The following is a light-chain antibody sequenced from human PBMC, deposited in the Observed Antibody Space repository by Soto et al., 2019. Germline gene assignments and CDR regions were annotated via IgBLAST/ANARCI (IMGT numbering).Light chain of an antibody. J-gene: IGLJ3*02. CDR2: EGN. CDR3: CSYTDSSSLV. Sequence: QSALTQPASVSESPGQSISISCSGTRNDVGTYNLVSWYQQLPGKAPKLIIYEGNKRPSGVSNRFSGSRSGNTASLTISGLQPEDEADYYCCSYTDSSSLVFGGGTQLTIL. V-gene: IGLV2-23*01. CDR1: RNDVGTYNL.